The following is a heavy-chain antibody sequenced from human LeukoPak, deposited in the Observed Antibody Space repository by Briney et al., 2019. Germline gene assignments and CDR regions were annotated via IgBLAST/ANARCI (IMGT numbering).Heavy chain of an antibody. CDR1: GFTFSSYW. Sequence: PGGSLRLSCAASGFTFSSYWMSWVRQAPGKGLEWVANIKQDGSEKYYVDSVKGRFTISRDNAKNSLYLQMNSLRAEDTAVYYCARMTYLWGCSSTSCLTPFDYWGQGTLVTVSS. D-gene: IGHD2-2*01. CDR3: ARMTYLWGCSSTSCLTPFDY. CDR2: IKQDGSEK. V-gene: IGHV3-7*01. J-gene: IGHJ4*02.